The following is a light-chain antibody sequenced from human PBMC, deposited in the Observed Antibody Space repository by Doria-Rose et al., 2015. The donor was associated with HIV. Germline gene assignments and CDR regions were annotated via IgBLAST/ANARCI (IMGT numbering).Light chain of an antibody. Sequence: EIVMTQSPGTLSLSPGERATLSCRANQRVKSSYLAWYQQKPGQAPRLLIYDASTRATGIPDRCSGSGSGTDFTLTISRLEPEDVAVYYCQQYGTSRGTFGQGTRLEIK. CDR1: QRVKSSY. V-gene: IGKV3-20*01. J-gene: IGKJ5*01. CDR2: DAS. CDR3: QQYGTSRGT.